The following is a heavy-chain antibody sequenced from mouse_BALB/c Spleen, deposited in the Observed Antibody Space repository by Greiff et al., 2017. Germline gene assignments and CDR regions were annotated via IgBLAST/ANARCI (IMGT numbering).Heavy chain of an antibody. V-gene: IGHV2-9*02. CDR3: ARGYYGTPWFAY. J-gene: IGHJ3*01. D-gene: IGHD1-1*01. Sequence: QVQLKQSGPGLVAPSQSLSITCTVSGFSLTSYGVHWVRQPPGKGLEWLGVIWAGGSTNYNSALMSRLSISKDNSKSQVFLKMISLQTDDTAMYYCARGYYGTPWFAYWGQGTLVTVSA. CDR1: GFSLTSYG. CDR2: IWAGGST.